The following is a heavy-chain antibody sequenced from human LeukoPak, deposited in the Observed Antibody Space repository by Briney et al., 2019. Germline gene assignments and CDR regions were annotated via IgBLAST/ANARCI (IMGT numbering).Heavy chain of an antibody. Sequence: SETLSLTCAVYGGSFSGYYWSWIRQPPGKGLEWIGEINHSGSTDYNPSLKSRITISVDTSKNQFSLKLSSVTAADTAMYFCARDPFLYRDAFDIWGQGTMVTVSS. V-gene: IGHV4-34*01. J-gene: IGHJ3*02. D-gene: IGHD3-16*01. CDR2: INHSGST. CDR1: GGSFSGYY. CDR3: ARDPFLYRDAFDI.